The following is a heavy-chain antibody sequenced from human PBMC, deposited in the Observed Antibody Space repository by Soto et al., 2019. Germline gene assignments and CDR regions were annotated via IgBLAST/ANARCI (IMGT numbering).Heavy chain of an antibody. CDR3: ANFYCSGYYFDY. CDR2: IYWDDDK. V-gene: IGHV2-5*02. J-gene: IGHJ4*02. Sequence: SGPTLVNPTQTLTLTCTFSGFSLSTSGVGVGWIRQPPGKALEWLALIYWDDDKRYSPSLKSRLTITKDTSKNQVVLTMTNMEHVDSATFYCANFYCSGYYFDYWGQGTLVTVSS. CDR1: GFSLSTSGVG. D-gene: IGHD2-15*01.